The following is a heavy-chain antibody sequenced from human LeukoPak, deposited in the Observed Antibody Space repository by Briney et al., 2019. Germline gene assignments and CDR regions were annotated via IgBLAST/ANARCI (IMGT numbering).Heavy chain of an antibody. D-gene: IGHD1-1*01. V-gene: IGHV3-74*01. Sequence: PGGSLRLSCAASGFTFSSYWMHWVRQAPGKGLVWVSRINSDGSSTSYADSVKGRFTISRDNAKNTLYLQMNSLRAEDTAVYYCARASNNDHFDYRGQGTLVTVSS. CDR2: INSDGSST. CDR3: ARASNNDHFDY. CDR1: GFTFSSYW. J-gene: IGHJ4*02.